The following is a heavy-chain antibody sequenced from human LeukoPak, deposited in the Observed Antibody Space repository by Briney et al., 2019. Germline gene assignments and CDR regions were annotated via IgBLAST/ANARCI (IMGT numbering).Heavy chain of an antibody. D-gene: IGHD2-8*01. CDR2: ISGSGATT. V-gene: IGHV3-23*01. J-gene: IGHJ4*02. CDR3: AKERTNFDY. Sequence: GGSLRLSCAASGFAFSDYYMTWVRQSPGKGLEWVSAISGSGATTYYADSVKGRFTISRDNSKNTLYLQMNSLRAEDTAVYYCAKERTNFDYWGLGTLVTVSS. CDR1: GFAFSDYY.